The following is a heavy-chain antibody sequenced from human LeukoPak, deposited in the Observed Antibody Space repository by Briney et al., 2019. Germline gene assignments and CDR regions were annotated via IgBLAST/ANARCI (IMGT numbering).Heavy chain of an antibody. J-gene: IGHJ4*02. CDR1: GGSISSHD. V-gene: IGHV4-59*08. Sequence: PSETLSLTCTVSGGSISSHDMSWIRQPPGKGLEWIGYISYSGSTNYNPSLKSRVNISVDTSKNQFSLKLGSVTAADTAVYYCARHDYGDYGRLWRQGTLVTVSS. CDR3: ARHDYGDYGRL. CDR2: ISYSGST. D-gene: IGHD4-17*01.